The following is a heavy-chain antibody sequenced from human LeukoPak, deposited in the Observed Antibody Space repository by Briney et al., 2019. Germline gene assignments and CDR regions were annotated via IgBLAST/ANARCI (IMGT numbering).Heavy chain of an antibody. CDR2: INPNSGGT. J-gene: IGHJ4*02. D-gene: IGHD3-10*01. CDR3: ARAQDYYGSGSYYKRGSVDY. CDR1: GYTFTGYY. V-gene: IGHV1-2*02. Sequence: ASVKVSCKASGYTFTGYYMHWVRQAPGQGLEWMGWINPNSGGTNYAQKFQGRVTMTRDTSISTAYMEPSRLRSDDTAVYYCARAQDYYGSGSYYKRGSVDYWGQGTLVTVSS.